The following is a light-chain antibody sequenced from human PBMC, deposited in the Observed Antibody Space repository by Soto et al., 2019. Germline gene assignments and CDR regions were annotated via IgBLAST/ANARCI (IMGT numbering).Light chain of an antibody. J-gene: IGKJ5*01. CDR3: QQYGTSPIT. Sequence: DIVLTQSPGTLSLSPGEEATLSCRASQTVTSNYLVWYQQRPGQAPRLLIYGASARATGIPDRFSGSGPGRDFTLTISRLEPADFAVYYCQQYGTSPITFGQGTRLEIK. CDR1: QTVTSNY. V-gene: IGKV3-20*01. CDR2: GAS.